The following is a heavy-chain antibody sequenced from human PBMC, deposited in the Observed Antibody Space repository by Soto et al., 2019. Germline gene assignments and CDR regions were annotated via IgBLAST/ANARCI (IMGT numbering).Heavy chain of an antibody. CDR3: AHRRRCSSTSCYVGYFDY. Sequence: QITLKESGPTLVKPTQTLTLTCTFSGFSLSTSGVGVGWIRQPPGKALEWLALIYWDDDKRYSPSLKSRLTIPKDTSKNQVVLTMTNMDPVDTATYYCAHRRRCSSTSCYVGYFDYWGQGTLVTVSS. V-gene: IGHV2-5*02. CDR1: GFSLSTSGVG. CDR2: IYWDDDK. J-gene: IGHJ4*02. D-gene: IGHD2-2*01.